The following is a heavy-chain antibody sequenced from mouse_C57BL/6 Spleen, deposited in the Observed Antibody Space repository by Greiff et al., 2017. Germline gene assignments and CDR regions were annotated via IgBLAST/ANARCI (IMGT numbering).Heavy chain of an antibody. CDR2: IYPRAGST. CDR3: ARVYDGYYVFAY. V-gene: IGHV1-85*01. D-gene: IGHD2-3*01. CDR1: GYTFTSYD. J-gene: IGHJ3*01. Sequence: QVQLQQSGPELVKPGASVKLSCKASGYTFTSYDINWVKQRPGQGLEWIGWIYPRAGSTKYNEKFKGKATLTVDTSSSTAYMELHSLTSEDSAVYFCARVYDGYYVFAYWGQGTLVTVSA.